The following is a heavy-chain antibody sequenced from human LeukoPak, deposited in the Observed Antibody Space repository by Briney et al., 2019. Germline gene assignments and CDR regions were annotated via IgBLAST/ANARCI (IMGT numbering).Heavy chain of an antibody. Sequence: GESLRISCKGSVYSFTSYWISWVRQMPGKGLERMGRIDPSDSYTNYSPSFQGHVTISADKSISTAYLQWSSLKASDTAMYYCAIHGYYYGSGSSWFDPWGQGTLVTVSS. CDR2: IDPSDSYT. D-gene: IGHD3-10*01. CDR3: AIHGYYYGSGSSWFDP. J-gene: IGHJ5*02. V-gene: IGHV5-10-1*01. CDR1: VYSFTSYW.